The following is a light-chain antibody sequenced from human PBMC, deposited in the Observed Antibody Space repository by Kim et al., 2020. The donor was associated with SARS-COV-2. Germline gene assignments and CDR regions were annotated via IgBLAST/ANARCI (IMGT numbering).Light chain of an antibody. CDR1: SSDVGGYNY. J-gene: IGLJ3*02. CDR3: SSYTGSSTWV. Sequence: QSALTQPASVSGSPGQSITISCTGTSSDVGGYNYVSWYQQHPGKAPKLMICEVSNRPSGVSIRFSGSKSGNTASLTISGLQAEDEADYYCSSYTGSSTWVFGGGTKLTVL. V-gene: IGLV2-14*01. CDR2: EVS.